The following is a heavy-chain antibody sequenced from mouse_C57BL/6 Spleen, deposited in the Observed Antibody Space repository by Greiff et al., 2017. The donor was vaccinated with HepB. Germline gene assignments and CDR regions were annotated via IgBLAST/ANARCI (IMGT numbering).Heavy chain of an antibody. V-gene: IGHV1-76*01. J-gene: IGHJ4*01. Sequence: QVQLQQSGAELVRPGASVKLSCKASGYTFTDYYINWVKQRPGQGLEWIARIYPGSGNTYYNEKFKGKATLTAEKSSSTAYMQLSSLTSEDSAVYFCARWANWDAMDYWGQGTSVTVSS. CDR2: IYPGSGNT. D-gene: IGHD4-1*02. CDR1: GYTFTDYY. CDR3: ARWANWDAMDY.